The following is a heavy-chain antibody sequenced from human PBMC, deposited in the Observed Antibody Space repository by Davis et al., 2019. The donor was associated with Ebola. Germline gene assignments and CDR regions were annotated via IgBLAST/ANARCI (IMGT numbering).Heavy chain of an antibody. CDR2: IYPGDSDT. J-gene: IGHJ5*02. CDR3: ARHLYSSSWFNWFDP. D-gene: IGHD6-13*01. V-gene: IGHV5-51*01. Sequence: GGSLRLSCKGSGYSFTSYWIGWVRQMPGKGLEWMGIIYPGDSDTRYSPSFQGQVTISADKSISTAYLQWSSLKASDTAMYYCARHLYSSSWFNWFDPWGQGTLVTVSS. CDR1: GYSFTSYW.